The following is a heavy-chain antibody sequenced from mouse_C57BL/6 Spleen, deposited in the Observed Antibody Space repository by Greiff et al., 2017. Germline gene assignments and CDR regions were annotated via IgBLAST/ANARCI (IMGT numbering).Heavy chain of an antibody. Sequence: QVHVKQSGPELVRPGASVKISCKAPGYTFTSHWMQWVRQRPGQGLEWIGEIFPGSGSTYYNEKFKGKATLTVDTSSSTAYMQLSSLTSEDSAVDFCASTYEGGYAMDYWGQGTSVTVSS. CDR1: GYTFTSHW. V-gene: IGHV1-56*01. J-gene: IGHJ4*01. CDR3: ASTYEGGYAMDY. CDR2: IFPGSGST. D-gene: IGHD5-1*01.